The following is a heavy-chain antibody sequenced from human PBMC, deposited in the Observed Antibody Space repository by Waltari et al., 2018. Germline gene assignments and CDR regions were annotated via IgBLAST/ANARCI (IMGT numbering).Heavy chain of an antibody. D-gene: IGHD3-3*01. CDR2: IKHSVST. J-gene: IGHJ5*02. CDR3: VRGWATIFGVVRGWFDP. CDR1: GGSVSGYY. Sequence: QGQLQQWGAGLLKPSETLSLTCAVYGGSVSGYYWSWIRQHPGKGLEWIGEIKHSVSTNCHPYLTSRFTISVATSKNQFSRKLSSVTAADTAVYYCVRGWATIFGVVRGWFDPWGQGTLVTVSS. V-gene: IGHV4-34*01.